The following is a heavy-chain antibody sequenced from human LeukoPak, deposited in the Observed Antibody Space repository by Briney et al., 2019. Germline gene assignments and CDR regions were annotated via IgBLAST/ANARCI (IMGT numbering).Heavy chain of an antibody. V-gene: IGHV3-21*06. CDR1: GFTFRTYS. J-gene: IGHJ4*02. CDR2: ISSTSYSK. CDR3: TGESADRSIAVADY. D-gene: IGHD6-19*01. Sequence: KAGGSLRLSCAGSGFTFRTYSMNWFRQAPGKGLEWVSFISSTSYSKYYADSVKGRFTISRDNAENSVYLQMNSLRADDTAIYYCTGESADRSIAVADYWGQGTLVTVSS.